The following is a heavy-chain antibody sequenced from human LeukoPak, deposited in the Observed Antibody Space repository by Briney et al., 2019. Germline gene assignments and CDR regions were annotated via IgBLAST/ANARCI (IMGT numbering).Heavy chain of an antibody. Sequence: SETLSLTCTVSGGSISSGGYYWSWIRQHPGKGLEWIGYIYYSGSTYYNPSLKSRVTISADTSKNQFSLKLSSVTAADTAVYYCARLRGLTTIFGSATPSYYFDYWGQGTLVTVSS. CDR1: GGSISSGGYY. V-gene: IGHV4-31*03. CDR3: ARLRGLTTIFGSATPSYYFDY. CDR2: IYYSGST. J-gene: IGHJ4*02. D-gene: IGHD3-3*01.